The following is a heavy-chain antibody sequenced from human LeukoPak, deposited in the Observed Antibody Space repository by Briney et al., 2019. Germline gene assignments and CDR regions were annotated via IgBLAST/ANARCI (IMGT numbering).Heavy chain of an antibody. V-gene: IGHV4-34*01. CDR3: ARAWPQYYYGSGTRWFDP. J-gene: IGHJ5*02. D-gene: IGHD3-10*01. CDR2: INHSGST. Sequence: SETLSLTCAVYGGSFSGYYWSWIRQPPGKGLEWIGEINHSGSTNYNPSLKSRVTISVDTSKNQFSLKLNSVTAADTAVYYCARAWPQYYYGSGTRWFDPWGQGTLVTVSS. CDR1: GGSFSGYY.